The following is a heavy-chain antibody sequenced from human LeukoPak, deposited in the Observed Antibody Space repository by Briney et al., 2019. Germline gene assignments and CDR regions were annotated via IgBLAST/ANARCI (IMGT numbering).Heavy chain of an antibody. D-gene: IGHD2-2*01. CDR3: ARPSRRSYYYGMDV. J-gene: IGHJ6*02. V-gene: IGHV4-4*07. CDR2: IYTSGST. CDR1: GGSTSSYY. Sequence: SETLSLTCTVSGGSTSSYYWSWIRQPAGKGLEWIGRIYTSGSTNYNPSLKSRVTMSVDASKNQFSLKLSSVTAADTAVYYCARPSRRSYYYGMDVWGQGTTVTVSS.